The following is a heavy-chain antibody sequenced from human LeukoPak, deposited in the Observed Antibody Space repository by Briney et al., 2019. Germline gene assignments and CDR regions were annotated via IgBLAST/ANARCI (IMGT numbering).Heavy chain of an antibody. Sequence: SETLSLTCAVYGGSFSGYYWSWIRQPPGKGLEWIGEINHSGSTNYNPSLKSRVTISVDTSKNQFSLKLSSVTAADTAVYYCARGLRGFLEWLPPRDYGMDVWGQGTTVTVSS. V-gene: IGHV4-34*01. J-gene: IGHJ6*02. CDR3: ARGLRGFLEWLPPRDYGMDV. D-gene: IGHD3-3*01. CDR1: GGSFSGYY. CDR2: INHSGST.